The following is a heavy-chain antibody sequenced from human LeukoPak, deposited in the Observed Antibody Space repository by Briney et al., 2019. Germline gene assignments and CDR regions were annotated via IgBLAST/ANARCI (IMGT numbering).Heavy chain of an antibody. Sequence: SETLSLTCTVSGHSISSDYYWGWIRQPPGKGLEWIGTIYHGGSTDYNPSLKSRVTISLDTSKNQFSLKLSSVTAADTAACYCATNIPYGSGTYSRPFDNWGQGTLVTVSP. V-gene: IGHV4-38-2*02. J-gene: IGHJ4*02. CDR1: GHSISSDYY. CDR2: IYHGGST. CDR3: ATNIPYGSGTYSRPFDN. D-gene: IGHD3-10*01.